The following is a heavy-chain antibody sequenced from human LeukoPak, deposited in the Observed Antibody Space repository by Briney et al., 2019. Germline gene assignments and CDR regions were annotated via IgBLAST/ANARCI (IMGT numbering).Heavy chain of an antibody. V-gene: IGHV4-34*01. CDR3: TIMTTGHDY. D-gene: IGHD4-17*01. CDR2: INHSGYT. CDR1: GVSFNNYY. J-gene: IGHJ4*02. Sequence: SETLSLTCAVSGVSFNNYYWSWVRQTPGKGLEWIGGINHSGYTNDSPSLKSRVNLSIDTSRKQFSLNLRSVTVADTAIYYCTIMTTGHDYWGQGTLVTVSS.